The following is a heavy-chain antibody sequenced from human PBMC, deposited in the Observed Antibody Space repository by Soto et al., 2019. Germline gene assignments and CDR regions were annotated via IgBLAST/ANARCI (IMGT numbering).Heavy chain of an antibody. V-gene: IGHV3-74*01. CDR2: ISGDETST. D-gene: IGHD5-18*01. J-gene: IGHJ5*02. CDR1: GITFSTYW. Sequence: GGSLRLSCAASGITFSTYWMHWVRQAPGKGLVWVSRISGDETSTSYADSVKGRFTISRDNAKNTLCLQMNSLRAEDTAVYYCAKGYSYGFWNQAPIYDWYDPWCQGTLLTGFS. CDR3: AKGYSYGFWNQAPIYDWYDP.